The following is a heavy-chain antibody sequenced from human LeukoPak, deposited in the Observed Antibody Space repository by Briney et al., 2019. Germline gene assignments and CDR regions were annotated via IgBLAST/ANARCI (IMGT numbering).Heavy chain of an antibody. V-gene: IGHV4-59*01. CDR1: GGSISSYY. CDR3: ARDGGAAGDSFDY. J-gene: IGHJ4*02. D-gene: IGHD6-13*01. Sequence: SETLSLTCTVSGGSISSYYMSWVRQAPGKGLEWIGYIYYSGSTNYNPSLKSRVTISVDTSKNQFSLKLSSVTAADTAVYYCARDGGAAGDSFDYWGQGTLVTVSS. CDR2: IYYSGST.